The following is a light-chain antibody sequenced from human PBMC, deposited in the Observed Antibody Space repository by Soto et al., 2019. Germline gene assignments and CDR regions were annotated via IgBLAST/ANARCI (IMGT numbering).Light chain of an antibody. V-gene: IGKV2-28*01. CDR3: MQAVQTPGT. CDR2: LGY. J-gene: IGKJ4*01. Sequence: DIVMTQSPLSLPVTPGEPASISCRSSQSLLHSNGYNYLDWYLQKPGQSPQLLIYLGYNRASGVPDRFSGSGSGTDFTLKISRVEAEDVGVYYCMQAVQTPGTFGGRTKVEIK. CDR1: QSLLHSNGYNY.